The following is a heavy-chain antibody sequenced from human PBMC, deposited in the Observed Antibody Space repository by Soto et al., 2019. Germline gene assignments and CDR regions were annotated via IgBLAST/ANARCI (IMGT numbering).Heavy chain of an antibody. V-gene: IGHV1-2*02. CDR2: INPNSGGT. CDR3: ARDRGSGWYLTYYYYGMDV. D-gene: IGHD6-19*01. J-gene: IGHJ6*02. Sequence: QVQLVQSGAEVKKPGASVKVSCKASGYTFSGYYMHWVRQAPGQGLEWMGWINPNSGGTNYAQKFQGRVTMTRDTSISTAYMELSRLRSDDTAVYYCARDRGSGWYLTYYYYGMDVWGQGTTVTVSS. CDR1: GYTFSGYY.